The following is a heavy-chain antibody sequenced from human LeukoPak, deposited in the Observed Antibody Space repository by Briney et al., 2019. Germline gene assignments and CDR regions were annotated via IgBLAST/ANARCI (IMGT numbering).Heavy chain of an antibody. CDR3: AKDELRFLEWLLSRMDV. J-gene: IGHJ6*02. Sequence: GGSLRLSCAASGFTVSSNYMSWVRQAPGKGLEWVAVISYDGSNKYYADSVKGRFTISRDNSKNTLYLQMNSLRAEDTAVYYCAKDELRFLEWLLSRMDVWGQGTTVTVSS. CDR1: GFTVSSNY. D-gene: IGHD3-3*01. V-gene: IGHV3-30*18. CDR2: ISYDGSNK.